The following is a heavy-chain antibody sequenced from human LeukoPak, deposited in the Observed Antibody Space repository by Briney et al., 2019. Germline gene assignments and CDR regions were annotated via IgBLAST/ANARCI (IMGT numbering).Heavy chain of an antibody. D-gene: IGHD1-26*01. CDR3: ARRLGLRWEPDFDY. Sequence: GASVKVSCKASGGTFSTSGISWVRQAPGQGLEWMGWISAYNGNTNYAQKLQGRVTMTTDTSTSTAYMELRSLRSDDTAVYYCARRLGLRWEPDFDYWGQGTLVTVSS. CDR2: ISAYNGNT. J-gene: IGHJ4*02. V-gene: IGHV1-18*01. CDR1: GGTFSTSG.